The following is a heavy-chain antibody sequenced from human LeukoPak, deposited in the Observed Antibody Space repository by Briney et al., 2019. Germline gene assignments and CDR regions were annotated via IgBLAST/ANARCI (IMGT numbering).Heavy chain of an antibody. CDR2: IRYDGSNK. V-gene: IGHV3-30*02. CDR3: AKEGVAARPIDDY. J-gene: IGHJ4*02. D-gene: IGHD6-6*01. CDR1: GFIFSSYG. Sequence: GGSLRLSCAASGFIFSSYGMHWVRQAPGKGLEWVAFIRYDGSNKYYADSVKGRFTISRDNSKNTLYLQMNSLRAEDTAVYYCAKEGVAARPIDDYWGLGTLVTVSS.